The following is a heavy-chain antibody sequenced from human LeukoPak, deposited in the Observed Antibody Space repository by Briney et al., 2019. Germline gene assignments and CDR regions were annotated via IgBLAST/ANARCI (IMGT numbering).Heavy chain of an antibody. CDR2: ISGSGAGT. CDR1: GFTFSSYA. Sequence: GGSLRLSGAASGFTFSSYAMNWVRQAPGKGLEWVSAISGSGAGTYYADSVKGRFTISRDNSKNTLFLQMNSLRTEDTAMYYCAKVFEVRGARRPKDYWGQGTLVIVSS. J-gene: IGHJ4*02. D-gene: IGHD3-10*01. CDR3: AKVFEVRGARRPKDY. V-gene: IGHV3-23*01.